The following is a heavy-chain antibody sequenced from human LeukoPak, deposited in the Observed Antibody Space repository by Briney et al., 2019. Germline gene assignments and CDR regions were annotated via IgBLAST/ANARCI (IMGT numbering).Heavy chain of an antibody. CDR2: INPSGGST. CDR3: ARLDYYDSSGYWLYFDY. J-gene: IGHJ4*02. Sequence: ASVKVSCKASGYTFTSYYMHWVRQAPGQGLEWMGIINPSGGSTSYAQKFQGRVTMTRDTSTSTVYMELSSLRSEDTAVYYCARLDYYDSSGYWLYFDYWGQGTLVTVSS. CDR1: GYTFTSYY. V-gene: IGHV1-46*01. D-gene: IGHD3-22*01.